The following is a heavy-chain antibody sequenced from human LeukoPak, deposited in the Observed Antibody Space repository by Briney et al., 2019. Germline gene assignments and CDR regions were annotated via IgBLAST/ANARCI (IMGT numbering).Heavy chain of an antibody. CDR2: ITSSGDDI. Sequence: SGGSLRLSCAASGFTFSDYYMSWIRQAPGKGLEWVAYITSSGDDIYYADSVKGRFTISRDNAKNALFLRMCSLRVEDTATYYCASDIVATSGDFWGQGTLVSVSS. V-gene: IGHV3-11*01. CDR1: GFTFSDYY. J-gene: IGHJ4*02. CDR3: ASDIVATSGDF. D-gene: IGHD5-12*01.